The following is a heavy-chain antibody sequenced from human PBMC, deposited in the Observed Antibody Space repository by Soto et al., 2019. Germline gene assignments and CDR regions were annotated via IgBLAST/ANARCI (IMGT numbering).Heavy chain of an antibody. D-gene: IGHD3-16*01. CDR3: ARRAHMSRRGETFSYSSSGMDV. J-gene: IGHJ6*02. Sequence: GESLKISCKGSGYSFTSYWISWVRQMPGKGLEWMGRIDPIDSYTNYSPSFQGHVTISADKSISTAYLQWSSLKASDTATYYCARRAHMSRRGETFSYSSSGMDVWGQGTTVPVSS. CDR2: IDPIDSYT. V-gene: IGHV5-10-1*01. CDR1: GYSFTSYW.